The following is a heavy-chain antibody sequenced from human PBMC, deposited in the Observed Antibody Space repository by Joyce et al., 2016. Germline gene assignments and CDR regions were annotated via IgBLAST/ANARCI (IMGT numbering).Heavy chain of an antibody. Sequence: LQLQESGPGLVKSSETLSLTCTVSGASVSSWSYYWGWVRQPPGKGLEWIGSIYYSGNTCYNPYLKSRITISLDTSRNQYSLKLTSVTAADTAVYYCATIPYCSTTTCGDNWGQGTLVTVSS. V-gene: IGHV4-39*01. CDR2: IYYSGNT. D-gene: IGHD2/OR15-2a*01. J-gene: IGHJ4*02. CDR1: GASVSSWSYY. CDR3: ATIPYCSTTTCGDN.